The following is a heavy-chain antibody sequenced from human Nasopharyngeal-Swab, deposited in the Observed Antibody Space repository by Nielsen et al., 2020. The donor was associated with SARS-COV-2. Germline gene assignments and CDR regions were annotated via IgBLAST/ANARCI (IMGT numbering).Heavy chain of an antibody. CDR3: ARGLSEYSSSSDVSGYYYGMDV. D-gene: IGHD6-6*01. CDR2: IIPIFGTA. V-gene: IGHV1-69*13. Sequence: ASLKFSCKASGGTFSSYAINWVRQAPGQGLEWMGGIIPIFGTANYAQKFQGRVTITADESTSTAYMELSSLRSEDTAVYYCARGLSEYSSSSDVSGYYYGMDVWGQGTTVTVSS. CDR1: GGTFSSYA. J-gene: IGHJ6*02.